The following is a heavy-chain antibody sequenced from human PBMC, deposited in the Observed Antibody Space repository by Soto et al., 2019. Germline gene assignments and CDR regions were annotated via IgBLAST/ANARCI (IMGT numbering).Heavy chain of an antibody. J-gene: IGHJ5*02. D-gene: IGHD5-18*01. V-gene: IGHV3-23*01. CDR2: ISGSGGST. CDR3: ETDQYRGYSYGYLRGWFDP. CDR1: GFTFSSYA. Sequence: EVQLLESGGGLVQPGGSLRLSCAASGFTFSSYAMSWVRQAPGKGLEWVSAISGSGGSTYYADSVKGRFTISRDNSKNPLYKQMNSVRAEDKAVYSYETDQYRGYSYGYLRGWFDPWGQGTLVTVSS.